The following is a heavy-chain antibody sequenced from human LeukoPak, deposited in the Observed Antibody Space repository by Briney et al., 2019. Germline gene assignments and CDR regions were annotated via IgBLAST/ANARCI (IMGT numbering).Heavy chain of an antibody. D-gene: IGHD2-15*01. CDR2: ISVSGDKT. Sequence: PGGSLRLSCAASGFTFSTYAMSWVRQAPGKGLEWVSAISVSGDKTYYAGSVKGRYTISRDNCKNTLFLQMNSLRAEDTAVYYCAKLAAASEYSFTDVWGQGTTFTVSS. CDR1: GFTFSTYA. CDR3: AKLAAASEYSFTDV. J-gene: IGHJ6*02. V-gene: IGHV3-23*01.